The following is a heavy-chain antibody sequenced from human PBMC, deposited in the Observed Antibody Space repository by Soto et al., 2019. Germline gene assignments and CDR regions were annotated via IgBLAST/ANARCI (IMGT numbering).Heavy chain of an antibody. Sequence: QVQLVQSGAEVKKPGSSVKLSCKASGGYFNSLSISWVRQAPGQGLEWMGGTIPNFGTADYAQNFQGRVTLTADEKTRTVYMELTSLTSDDAAVYYCASGWGYSDSTGYYMYFDVWGQGTLVTVSS. CDR1: GGYFNSLS. J-gene: IGHJ1*01. CDR2: TIPNFGTA. D-gene: IGHD3-9*01. CDR3: ASGWGYSDSTGYYMYFDV. V-gene: IGHV1-69*01.